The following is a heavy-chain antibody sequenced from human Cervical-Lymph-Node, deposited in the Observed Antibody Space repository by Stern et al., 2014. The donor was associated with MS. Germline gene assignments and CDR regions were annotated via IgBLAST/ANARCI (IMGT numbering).Heavy chain of an antibody. D-gene: IGHD3-3*01. V-gene: IGHV1-2*02. CDR3: ARDQRGITIFGVVTDYYYLGMDV. Sequence: QVLLVESGAEVKKPGASVKVSCKTSGYIFTGYYIHWVRQAPGQGLEWMAWINPNTGGPKYAQKFQGRVTMSRDTSISTAYVELSSLTSDDTAVYYCARDQRGITIFGVVTDYYYLGMDVWGQGTTVTVSS. J-gene: IGHJ6*02. CDR2: INPNTGGP. CDR1: GYIFTGYY.